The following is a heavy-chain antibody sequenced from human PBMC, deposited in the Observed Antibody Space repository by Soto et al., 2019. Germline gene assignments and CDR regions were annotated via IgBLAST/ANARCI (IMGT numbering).Heavy chain of an antibody. J-gene: IGHJ4*02. CDR1: GGTFSSYA. Sequence: ASVKVSCKASGGTFSSYAISWVRQAPGQGLEWMGGIIPIFGTANYAQKFQGRVTITADKSTSTAYVELSSLRSEDTAVYYCARDGTTGTPSTFDYWGQGTLVTVSS. V-gene: IGHV1-69*06. CDR3: ARDGTTGTPSTFDY. D-gene: IGHD1-1*01. CDR2: IIPIFGTA.